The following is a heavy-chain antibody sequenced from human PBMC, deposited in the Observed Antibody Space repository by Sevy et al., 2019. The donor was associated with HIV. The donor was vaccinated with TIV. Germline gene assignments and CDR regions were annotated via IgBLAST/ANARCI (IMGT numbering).Heavy chain of an antibody. Sequence: GGSVRLSCAASGFTFSNYAMSWVRQAPGKRVEWVSTITDSEKTYYTESVKGRFSISRDISKSTLFLQMNSLRTEDTAVYYCALGRQQWPTDFWGQGTLVTVSS. V-gene: IGHV3-23*01. CDR1: GFTFSNYA. CDR3: ALGRQQWPTDF. J-gene: IGHJ4*02. CDR2: ITDSEKT. D-gene: IGHD2-8*01.